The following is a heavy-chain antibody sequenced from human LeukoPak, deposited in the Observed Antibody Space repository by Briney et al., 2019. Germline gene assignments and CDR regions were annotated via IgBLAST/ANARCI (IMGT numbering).Heavy chain of an antibody. CDR3: ARTGGLYSSSWYADY. Sequence: PSETLSLTCTVSGGSISSYYWSWIRQPPGKGLEWIGYIYYSGSTNYNPSLKSRVTISVDTSKNQFSLKLSSVTAADTAVYYCARTGGLYSSSWYADYWGQGTLVTVSS. D-gene: IGHD6-13*01. CDR1: GGSISSYY. V-gene: IGHV4-59*01. CDR2: IYYSGST. J-gene: IGHJ4*02.